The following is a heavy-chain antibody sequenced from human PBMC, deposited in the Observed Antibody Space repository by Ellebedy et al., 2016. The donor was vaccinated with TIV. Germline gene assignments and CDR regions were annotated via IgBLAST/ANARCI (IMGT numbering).Heavy chain of an antibody. V-gene: IGHV3-23*01. Sequence: GESLKISXAASGFTSSNYAMSWVRQTPGKGLEWISAISGSDGSTYYADSVKGRFTISRDSSKNTLHLQMNNLRTEDTAIYYCAKDLRRGYDYGFLESWGQGTLVTVSS. CDR1: GFTSSNYA. CDR2: ISGSDGST. CDR3: AKDLRRGYDYGFLES. J-gene: IGHJ4*02. D-gene: IGHD5-18*01.